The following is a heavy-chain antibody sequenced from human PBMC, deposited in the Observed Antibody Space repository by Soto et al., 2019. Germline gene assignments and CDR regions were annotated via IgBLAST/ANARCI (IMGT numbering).Heavy chain of an antibody. V-gene: IGHV4-31*03. CDR3: ARSVFP. CDR2: IYYSGST. Sequence: QVQLQESGPGLVKPSQTLSLTCTVSGGSISSGGYYWTWIRQHPGKGLEWIGYIYYSGSTYYNPSPKRGVTTTADQLKNQFPPKLGPVASPGTAVDYCARSVFPWGQGTLVTVSS. J-gene: IGHJ5*02. CDR1: GGSISSGGYY.